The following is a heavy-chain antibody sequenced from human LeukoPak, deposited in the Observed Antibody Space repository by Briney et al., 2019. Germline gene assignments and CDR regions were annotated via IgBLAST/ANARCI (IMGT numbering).Heavy chain of an antibody. CDR2: ISYDGSNK. CDR3: AKGAVRGVTRNPYYLDY. J-gene: IGHJ4*02. D-gene: IGHD3-10*01. CDR1: GFTFSSYA. Sequence: HPGGSLRLSCAASGFTFSSYAMHWVRQAPGKGLEWVAVISYDGSNKYYADSVKGRFTISRDNSKNTLYLQMNSLRAEDTAVYYCAKGAVRGVTRNPYYLDYWGQGALVTVSS. V-gene: IGHV3-30-3*01.